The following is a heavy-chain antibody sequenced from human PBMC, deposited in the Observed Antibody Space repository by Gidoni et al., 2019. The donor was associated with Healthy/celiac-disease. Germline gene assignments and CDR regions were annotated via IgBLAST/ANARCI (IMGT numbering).Heavy chain of an antibody. CDR1: GGSLSSSSYY. D-gene: IGHD2-2*01. J-gene: IGHJ3*02. V-gene: IGHV4-39*01. Sequence: QLQLPESGPGLVKPSATLSLTCTVSGGSLSSSSYYWGWIRQPPGKGLEWIGSIYYSGSTYYNPSLKSRVTISVDTSKNQFSLKLSSVTAADTAVYYCARFIVVVPAALDAFDIWGQGTMVTVSS. CDR3: ARFIVVVPAALDAFDI. CDR2: IYYSGST.